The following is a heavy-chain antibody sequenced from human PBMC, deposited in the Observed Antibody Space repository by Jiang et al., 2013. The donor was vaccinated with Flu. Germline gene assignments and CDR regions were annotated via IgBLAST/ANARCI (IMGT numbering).Heavy chain of an antibody. V-gene: IGHV4-39*01. CDR2: IYYSGNT. Sequence: SGPGLVKPSETLSLTCTVSGGSISSSSYYWGWIRQPPGKGLEWIGSIYYSGNTYYNPSLKSRVTISVDTSKNQFSLKVSSVTAADTAVYYCASPGGDCSGGSCYKYWGQGTLVTVSS. D-gene: IGHD2-15*01. CDR3: ASPGGDCSGGSCYKY. J-gene: IGHJ4*02. CDR1: GGSISSSSYY.